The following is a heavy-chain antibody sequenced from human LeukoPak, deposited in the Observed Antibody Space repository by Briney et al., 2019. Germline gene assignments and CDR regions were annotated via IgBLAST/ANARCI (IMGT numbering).Heavy chain of an antibody. V-gene: IGHV3-7*01. CDR1: GFTSSSYW. J-gene: IGHJ4*02. CDR3: ARSGRSGRQDY. CDR2: IKQDGSEK. D-gene: IGHD1-26*01. Sequence: GGSLRLSCAASGFTSSSYWMSWVRQAPGEGLEWVANIKQDGSEKYYVDSVKGRFTISRDNAKNSLYLQMNSLRAEDTAVYYCARSGRSGRQDYWGQGTLVTVSS.